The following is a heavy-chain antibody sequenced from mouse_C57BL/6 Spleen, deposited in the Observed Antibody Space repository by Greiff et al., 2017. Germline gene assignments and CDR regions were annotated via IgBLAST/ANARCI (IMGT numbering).Heavy chain of an antibody. CDR3: ARFYDYAYYAMDY. CDR1: GYAFTNYL. Sequence: QVQLKQSGAELVRPGTSVKVSCKASGYAFTNYLIEWVKQRPGQGLEWIGVINPGSGGTNYNEKFKGKATLTADKSSSTAYMQLSSLTSEDSAVYFCARFYDYAYYAMDYWGQGTSVTVSS. D-gene: IGHD2-4*01. J-gene: IGHJ4*01. V-gene: IGHV1-54*01. CDR2: INPGSGGT.